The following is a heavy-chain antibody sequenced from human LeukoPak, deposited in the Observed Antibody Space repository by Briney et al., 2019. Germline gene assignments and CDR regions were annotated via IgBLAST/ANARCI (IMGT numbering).Heavy chain of an antibody. CDR1: GFTFHNYV. J-gene: IGHJ3*02. CDR3: ARSSPYYYDSSGYSEDAFDI. D-gene: IGHD3-22*01. CDR2: ISYDGSNK. Sequence: GGSLRLSCAAPGFTFHNYVFHWVRQAPGKGLEWVAVISYDGSNKYYADSVKGRFTISRDNSKNTLYLQMNSLRAEDTAVYYCARSSPYYYDSSGYSEDAFDIWGQGTMVTVSS. V-gene: IGHV3-30-3*01.